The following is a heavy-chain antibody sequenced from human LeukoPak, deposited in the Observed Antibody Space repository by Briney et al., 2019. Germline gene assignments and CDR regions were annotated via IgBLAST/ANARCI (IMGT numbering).Heavy chain of an antibody. V-gene: IGHV4-61*02. CDR1: GGSVSSASYY. CDR3: AGGYSSGWTAGLDF. CDR2: LYMSGST. J-gene: IGHJ4*02. D-gene: IGHD3-22*01. Sequence: SQTLSLTCTVPGGSVSSASYYWSWVRQPAGKGLEWIGLLYMSGSTNYNPSLKSRVTISVDTSKNQFSLQLSSLTAADTAVYYCAGGYSSGWTAGLDFWGQGTLVTVSS.